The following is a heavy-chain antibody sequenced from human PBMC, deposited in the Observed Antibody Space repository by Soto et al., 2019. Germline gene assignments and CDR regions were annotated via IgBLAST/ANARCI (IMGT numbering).Heavy chain of an antibody. CDR1: GYTFTSYA. D-gene: IGHD6-13*01. Sequence: QVQLVQSGAEEKKPGASVKVSCKASGYTFTSYAMHWLRQAPGQRLEWMGWINAGNGNTKYSQKFQGRVTITRDTSASTADMELSSLRSEDTAVYYCARAPGGPGIAEYWGQGTLVTVSS. CDR2: INAGNGNT. CDR3: ARAPGGPGIAEY. J-gene: IGHJ4*02. V-gene: IGHV1-3*05.